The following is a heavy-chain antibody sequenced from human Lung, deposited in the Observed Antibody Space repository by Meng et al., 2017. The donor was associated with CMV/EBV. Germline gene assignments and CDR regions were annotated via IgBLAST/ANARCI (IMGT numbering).Heavy chain of an antibody. CDR2: ISYDGSNK. J-gene: IGHJ4*02. CDR1: GFTFSNYA. Sequence: GESLKISCAASGFTFSNYAMHWVRQAPGKGLEWVAVISYDGSNKYFADSVKGRFTISRDNSKSTLYLQMNSLRAEDTAVYYCAWGVVTPGYWGQGTLVTVSS. CDR3: AWGVVTPGY. D-gene: IGHD4-23*01. V-gene: IGHV3-30*04.